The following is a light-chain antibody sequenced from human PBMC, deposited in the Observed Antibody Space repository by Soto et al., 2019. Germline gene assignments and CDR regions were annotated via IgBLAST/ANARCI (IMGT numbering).Light chain of an antibody. CDR3: QQYNNWPPLT. CDR1: QTVSSGY. Sequence: DIVLTQSPGTLSLSPGERATLSCRASQTVSSGYLAWYQQKPGQAPRLLIYGASTRAPGIPARSSGSGSGTEFTLTISSLQSEDFAVYYCQQYNNWPPLTFGGGTKVDIK. V-gene: IGKV3D-15*01. J-gene: IGKJ4*01. CDR2: GAS.